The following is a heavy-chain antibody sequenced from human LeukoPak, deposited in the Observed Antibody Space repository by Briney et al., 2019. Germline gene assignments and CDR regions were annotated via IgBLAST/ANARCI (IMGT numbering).Heavy chain of an antibody. CDR2: IEQDGSEK. D-gene: IGHD2-15*01. J-gene: IGHJ4*02. V-gene: IGHV3-7*01. CDR3: ASVACSAVTCFGFLFFDY. Sequence: GGSLRLSCAASGFTFSRYWMSWVRQAPGKGLEWVANIEQDGSEKNYLDSVKGRFTISRDNAKTSLYLQMNSLRAEDTAVYYCASVACSAVTCFGFLFFDYWGQGTLVTVSS. CDR1: GFTFSRYW.